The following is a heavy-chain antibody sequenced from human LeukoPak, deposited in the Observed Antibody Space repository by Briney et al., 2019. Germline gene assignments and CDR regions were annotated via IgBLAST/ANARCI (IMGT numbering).Heavy chain of an antibody. CDR1: GYTFTGYY. CDR3: AREFLEANYFDY. V-gene: IGHV1-2*02. J-gene: IGHJ4*02. CDR2: INPNSGGT. D-gene: IGHD5-24*01. Sequence: ASVKVSCKASGYTFTGYYMHWVRQAPGQGLEWMGWINPNSGGTNYAQKFQGRVTMTRDTSISTAYMELSRLRSDDTAVYYCAREFLEANYFDYWGQGILVTVSS.